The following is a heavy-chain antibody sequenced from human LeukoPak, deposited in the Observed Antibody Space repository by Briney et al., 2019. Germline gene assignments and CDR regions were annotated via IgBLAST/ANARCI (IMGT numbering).Heavy chain of an antibody. CDR2: IHPNNHNT. V-gene: IGHV1-2*02. CDR1: GYTFIGYY. D-gene: IGHD2-21*01. J-gene: IGHJ6*03. CDR3: ARDRGSAIPPIGSLYYYYYYMDV. Sequence: ASVKVSCKASGYTFIGYYMHWVRQAPGQGLEWMGWIHPNNHNTNYAQKFQGRVTMTRDTSISTAYMELSRLRSDDTAVYYCARDRGSAIPPIGSLYYYYYYMDVWGKGTTVTVSS.